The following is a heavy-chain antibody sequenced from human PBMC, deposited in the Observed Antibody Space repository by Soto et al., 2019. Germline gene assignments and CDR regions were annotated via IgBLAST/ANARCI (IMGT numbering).Heavy chain of an antibody. J-gene: IGHJ4*02. D-gene: IGHD7-27*01. CDR1: GFIFNDYA. V-gene: IGHV3-9*01. CDR2: ISWNSGSI. CDR3: AEDMRVEQQGIDF. Sequence: EVQLVESGGGSVQPGRSLRLSCAASGFIFNDYAMHWVRQAPGKGLEWVSGISWNSGSIGYADSVKGRFSISRDNAKNSLYLQMNSLRHEDTAFYYCAEDMRVEQQGIDFWGQGTLVTVSS.